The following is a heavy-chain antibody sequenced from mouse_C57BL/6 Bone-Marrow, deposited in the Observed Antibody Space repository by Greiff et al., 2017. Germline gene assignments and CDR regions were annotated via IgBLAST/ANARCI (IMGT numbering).Heavy chain of an antibody. D-gene: IGHD1-1*01. CDR2: INPSSGYT. CDR1: GYTFTSYW. V-gene: IGHV1-7*01. J-gene: IGHJ3*01. CDR3: ARRHYYGSSYVTWFAY. Sequence: QVQLKESGAELAKPGASVKLSCKASGYTFTSYWMHWVKQRPGQGLEWIGYINPSSGYTKYNQKFKDKATLTADKSSSTAYMQLSSLTYEDSAVYYCARRHYYGSSYVTWFAYWGQGTLVTVSA.